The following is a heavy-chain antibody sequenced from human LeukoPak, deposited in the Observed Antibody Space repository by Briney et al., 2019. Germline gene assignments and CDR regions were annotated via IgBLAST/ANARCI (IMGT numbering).Heavy chain of an antibody. D-gene: IGHD1-1*01. J-gene: IGHJ5*02. CDR2: ISYDGSNK. V-gene: IGHV3-30*18. CDR1: GFTFSSYG. Sequence: SGRSLRLSCAASGFTFSSYGMHWVRQAPGKGLEWVAVISYDGSNKCYADPVKGRFTISRAHSKNTLYLQMNSLRAEDTAVYSCPKSAGPSNWFAPWGKGTLVTVSS. CDR3: PKSAGPSNWFAP.